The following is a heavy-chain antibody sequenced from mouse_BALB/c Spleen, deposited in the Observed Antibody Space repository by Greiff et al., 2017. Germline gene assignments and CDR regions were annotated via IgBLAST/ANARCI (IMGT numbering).Heavy chain of an antibody. V-gene: IGHV5-4*02. CDR1: GFTFSDYY. CDR3: ARGGGYAGFAY. J-gene: IGHJ3*01. D-gene: IGHD1-1*02. Sequence: EVQVVESGGGLVKPGGSLKLSCAASGFTFSDYYMYWVRQTPEKRLEWVATISDGGSYTYYPDSVKGRFTISRDNAKNNLYLQMSSLKSEDTAMYYCARGGGYAGFAYWGQGTLVTVSA. CDR2: ISDGGSYT.